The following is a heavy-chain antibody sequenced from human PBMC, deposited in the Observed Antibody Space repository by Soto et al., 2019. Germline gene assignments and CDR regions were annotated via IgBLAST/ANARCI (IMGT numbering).Heavy chain of an antibody. CDR1: GFTFDDYT. CDR3: AKDPSLGDSSPSFDY. D-gene: IGHD6-19*01. J-gene: IGHJ4*02. Sequence: GGSLRLSCAASGFTFDDYTMHWVRQAPGKGLEWVSLISWDGGSTYYADSVKGRFTISRDNSKNSLYLQMNSLRTEDTALYYCAKDPSLGDSSPSFDYWGQATLVTVSS. V-gene: IGHV3-43*01. CDR2: ISWDGGST.